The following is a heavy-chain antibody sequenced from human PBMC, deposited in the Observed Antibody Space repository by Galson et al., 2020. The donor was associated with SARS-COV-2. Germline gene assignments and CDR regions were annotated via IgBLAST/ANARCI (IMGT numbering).Heavy chain of an antibody. Sequence: SEPLSLTCAVSGGPIFSGGYSWTSIRQPPGKDLEWTGYIYQSGATHYNPSLKSRLTISVDRSKNQLSLDLRSVSVADSAVYYCARRYIDGLSPYWYFDLWGRGTLVTVSS. CDR3: ARRYIDGLSPYWYFDL. J-gene: IGHJ2*01. V-gene: IGHV4-30-2*01. CDR2: IYQSGAT. CDR1: GGPIFSGGYS. D-gene: IGHD5-18*01.